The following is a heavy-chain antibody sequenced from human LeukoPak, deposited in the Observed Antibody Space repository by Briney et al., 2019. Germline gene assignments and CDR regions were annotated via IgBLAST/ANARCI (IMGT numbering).Heavy chain of an antibody. Sequence: GESLKISCKGSGYNFPSYWISWVRQMPGKGLEWMGIIYPGDSDTRYSPSFQGQVTISADKSISTAYLQWSSLKASDTAMYYCARFTVTTFDIWGQGTMVAVSS. CDR3: ARFTVTTFDI. J-gene: IGHJ3*02. V-gene: IGHV5-51*01. D-gene: IGHD4-11*01. CDR2: IYPGDSDT. CDR1: GYNFPSYW.